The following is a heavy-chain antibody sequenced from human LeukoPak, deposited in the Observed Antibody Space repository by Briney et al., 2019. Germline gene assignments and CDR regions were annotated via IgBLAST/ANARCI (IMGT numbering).Heavy chain of an antibody. Sequence: ASVTVSCKASGYTFTSYGISWVRQAPGQGLDWMGWISAYNGNTNYAQKLQGRVTMTTDTSTSTAYMELRSLRSDDTAVYYCAREYCTNGVCYQEDYWGQGTLVTVSP. J-gene: IGHJ4*02. D-gene: IGHD2-8*01. CDR3: AREYCTNGVCYQEDY. V-gene: IGHV1-18*01. CDR1: GYTFTSYG. CDR2: ISAYNGNT.